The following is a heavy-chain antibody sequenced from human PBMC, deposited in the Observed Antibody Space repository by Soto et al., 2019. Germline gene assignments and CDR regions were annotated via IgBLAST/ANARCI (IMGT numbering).Heavy chain of an antibody. Sequence: EVQLLESGGGLVQPGGSLRLSCAASGFTFSSYAMSWVRQAPGKGLEWVSAISGSGGSTYYADSVKGRFTISRDNSKNTLYLQMNSLRAEDTAVYYCAKEKAVWGSGSYENDYWGQGTLVTVSS. J-gene: IGHJ4*02. CDR2: ISGSGGST. CDR3: AKEKAVWGSGSYENDY. CDR1: GFTFSSYA. V-gene: IGHV3-23*01. D-gene: IGHD3-10*01.